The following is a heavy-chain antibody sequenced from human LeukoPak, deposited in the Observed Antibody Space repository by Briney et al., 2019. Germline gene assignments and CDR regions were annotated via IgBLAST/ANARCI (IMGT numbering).Heavy chain of an antibody. CDR2: IYSGGST. CDR1: GFTVSSNY. CDR3: ARDKGTYYYAFDY. Sequence: PGGSLRLSCAASGFTVSSNYMSWVRQAPGKGLEWVSVIYSGGSTYYADSVKGRFTISRDNSKNTLYLQMNSLSAEDTAVYYCARDKGTYYYAFDYWGQGTLVTVSS. J-gene: IGHJ4*02. V-gene: IGHV3-66*01. D-gene: IGHD3-22*01.